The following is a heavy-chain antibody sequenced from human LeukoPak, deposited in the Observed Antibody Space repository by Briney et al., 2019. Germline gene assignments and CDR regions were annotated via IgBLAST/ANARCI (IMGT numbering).Heavy chain of an antibody. CDR1: GGSISSYY. J-gene: IGHJ3*02. CDR3: ARHDPIVGTPDAFDI. CDR2: IYYSGST. Sequence: SETLSLTCTVPGGSISSYYWSWIRQPPGKGLEWIAYIYYSGSTDYNPSLKSRVTISLDTSKNQFSLKLSSVTAADTAVYYCARHDPIVGTPDAFDIWGQGTMVTVSS. D-gene: IGHD1-26*01. V-gene: IGHV4-59*08.